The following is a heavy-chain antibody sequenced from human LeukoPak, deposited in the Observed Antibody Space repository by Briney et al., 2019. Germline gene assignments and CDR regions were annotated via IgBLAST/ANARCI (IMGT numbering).Heavy chain of an antibody. Sequence: ASVEVSCKVSGYSVTELSMQWVRQAPGKGLECLGGFDPEEAKMVYAQKFQGRVTMTEDTSTDTAYMELRGLTSEDTAVYYCATRSGDFWSGYVDWGQGTLGAVSS. D-gene: IGHD3-3*01. J-gene: IGHJ4*02. CDR1: GYSVTELS. V-gene: IGHV1-24*01. CDR2: FDPEEAKM. CDR3: ATRSGDFWSGYVD.